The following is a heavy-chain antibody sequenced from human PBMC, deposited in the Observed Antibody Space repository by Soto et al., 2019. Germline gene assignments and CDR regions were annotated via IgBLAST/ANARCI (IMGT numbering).Heavy chain of an antibody. CDR3: ATSFRYFDN. V-gene: IGHV3-23*01. D-gene: IGHD3-9*01. J-gene: IGHJ4*02. CDR2: VSGAASHT. Sequence: PGGSLRLSCAGSGFTPTTTPLSWVRQPSGKGLEWVATVSGAASHTYYVDSVRGRFFISRDNSKNTVTLQMNNLTVDDTAVYYCATSFRYFDNWGQGTRVTVSS. CDR1: GFTPTTTP.